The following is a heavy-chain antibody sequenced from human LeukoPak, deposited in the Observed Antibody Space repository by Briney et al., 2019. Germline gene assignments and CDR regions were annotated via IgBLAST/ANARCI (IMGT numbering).Heavy chain of an antibody. CDR3: ARGYCSGGSCPYYYYGMDV. Sequence: PSEALSLTCTVSGGSISSYYLSWIRQPPGKGLEWIWYIYYSGSTNYNPSLKSRVTISVDTSKNQFFLKLSSVTAADTAVYYCARGYCSGGSCPYYYYGMDVWGKGTTVTVSS. J-gene: IGHJ6*04. CDR1: GGSISSYY. V-gene: IGHV4-59*01. D-gene: IGHD2-15*01. CDR2: IYYSGST.